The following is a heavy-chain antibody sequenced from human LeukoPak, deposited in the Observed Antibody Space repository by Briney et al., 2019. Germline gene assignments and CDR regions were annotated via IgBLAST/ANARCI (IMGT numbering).Heavy chain of an antibody. D-gene: IGHD6-13*01. J-gene: IGHJ5*02. Sequence: GGSLRLSCAASGFTFSTYCMSWVRQAPGKGLEWVANIKQDGSGKNYVDSVKGRFTISRDNAKNSLYLQMNSLRVEDTAVYYCARVPYPSTAPAGKGWFDPWGQGTLVTVSS. CDR2: IKQDGSGK. CDR1: GFTFSTYC. CDR3: ARVPYPSTAPAGKGWFDP. V-gene: IGHV3-7*04.